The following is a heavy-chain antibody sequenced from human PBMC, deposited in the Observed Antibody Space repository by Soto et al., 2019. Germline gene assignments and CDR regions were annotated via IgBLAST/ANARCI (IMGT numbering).Heavy chain of an antibody. CDR1: GGSISSSSYY. CDR3: ARDLGPFGDGYGY. Sequence: SETLSLTCTVSGGSISSSSYYWGWIRQPPGKGLEWIGSIYYSGSTYYNPSLKSRVTISVDTSKNQFSLKLSSVTAADTAVYYCARDLGPFGDGYGYWGQGTLVTVSS. CDR2: IYYSGST. V-gene: IGHV4-39*07. J-gene: IGHJ4*02. D-gene: IGHD5-12*01.